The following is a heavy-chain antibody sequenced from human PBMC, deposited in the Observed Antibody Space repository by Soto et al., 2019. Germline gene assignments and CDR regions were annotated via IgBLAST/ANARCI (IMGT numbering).Heavy chain of an antibody. CDR3: ARYYFDSSGYSNWFDP. V-gene: IGHV4-31*11. CDR2: IHYSGRT. D-gene: IGHD3-22*01. CDR1: GGSITSGAYY. J-gene: IGHJ5*02. Sequence: LSLTCAVSGGSITSGAYYWTWIRQHPGKGLEWIAYIHYSGRTYYNPSLKSRVTISVDTSNNQFSLKLSSVTAADTAVYYCARYYFDSSGYSNWFDPWGQGTLVTVSS.